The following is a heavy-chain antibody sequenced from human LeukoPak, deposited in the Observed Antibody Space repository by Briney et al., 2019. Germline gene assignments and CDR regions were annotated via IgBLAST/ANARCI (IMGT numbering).Heavy chain of an antibody. D-gene: IGHD3-22*01. J-gene: IGHJ6*02. CDR2: IKQDGSEK. V-gene: IGHV3-7*01. CDR1: GFTFSSYS. CDR3: ARVGDYDSSGYLNYGMDV. Sequence: GGSLRLSCAASGFTFSSYSMSWVRQAPGKGLEWVANIKQDGSEKYYVDSVKGRFTISRDNAKNSLYLQMNSLRAEDTAVYYCARVGDYDSSGYLNYGMDVWGQGTTVTVSS.